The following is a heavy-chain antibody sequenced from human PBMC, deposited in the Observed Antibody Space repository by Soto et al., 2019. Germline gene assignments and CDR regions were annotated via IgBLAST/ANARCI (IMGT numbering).Heavy chain of an antibody. CDR1: GGSISSYY. J-gene: IGHJ4*02. CDR3: ARETDFWSGPFDY. V-gene: IGHV4-59*01. CDR2: IYYSGST. D-gene: IGHD3-3*01. Sequence: SETLSLTCTVSGGSISSYYWSWIRQPPGKGLEWIGYIYYSGSTNYNPSLKSRVTISVDTSKNQFSLKLSSVTAADTAVYYCARETDFWSGPFDYWGQGTLVTVSS.